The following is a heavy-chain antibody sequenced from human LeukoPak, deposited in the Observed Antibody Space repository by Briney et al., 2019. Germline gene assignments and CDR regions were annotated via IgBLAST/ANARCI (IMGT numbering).Heavy chain of an antibody. Sequence: GRSLRLSCAASGFTFSSYAMHWFRQAPGKGLEWVAVISYDGSNKYYADSVKGRFTISRDNSKNTLYLQMNSLRAEDTAVYYCAREFMDSSSWYEGAFDIWGQGIMVTVSS. J-gene: IGHJ3*02. CDR2: ISYDGSNK. V-gene: IGHV3-30*01. CDR3: AREFMDSSSWYEGAFDI. CDR1: GFTFSSYA. D-gene: IGHD6-13*01.